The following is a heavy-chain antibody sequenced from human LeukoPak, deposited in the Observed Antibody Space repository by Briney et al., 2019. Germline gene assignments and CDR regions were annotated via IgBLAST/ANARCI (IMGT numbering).Heavy chain of an antibody. D-gene: IGHD6-13*01. CDR2: IIPIFGTA. Sequence: SVKVSCKASGGTFSSYAISWVRQAPGQGLEWMGGIIPIFGTANYAQKLQGRVTMTTDTSTSTAYMELRSLRSDDTAVYYCARDRRANLIAAADFHYWGQGTLVTVSS. CDR3: ARDRRANLIAAADFHY. V-gene: IGHV1-69*05. J-gene: IGHJ4*02. CDR1: GGTFSSYA.